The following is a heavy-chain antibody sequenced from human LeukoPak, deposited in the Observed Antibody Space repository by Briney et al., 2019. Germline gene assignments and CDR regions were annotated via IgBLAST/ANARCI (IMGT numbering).Heavy chain of an antibody. CDR3: ARQTRQSNEFDP. CDR1: GFTFSNYA. V-gene: IGHV3-30-3*01. J-gene: IGHJ5*02. CDR2: ISYDGNDK. Sequence: GGSLGLSCAASGFTFSNYAMHWVRQAPGKGLEWVAIISYDGNDKYYTDSVKGRFTISRDKSKNTLYLQMNSLRAEDTAVYYCARQTRQSNEFDPWGQGTLVTVSS. D-gene: IGHD1-1*01.